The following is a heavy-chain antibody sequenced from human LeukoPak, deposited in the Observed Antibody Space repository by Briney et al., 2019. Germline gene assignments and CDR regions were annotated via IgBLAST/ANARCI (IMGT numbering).Heavy chain of an antibody. V-gene: IGHV3-23*01. J-gene: IGHJ4*02. Sequence: QAGVSLSLYCAGSGFTCSTFARMRLRHPPGQELEWVSSLFPSGGEIDYAYSVRGRFTITSNNSKSTLSLQMNSLRAEDTAVYYCAKDPRELDSYYYDSVPPDYWGQGTLVTVSS. CDR1: GFTCSTFA. CDR2: LFPSGGEI. D-gene: IGHD3-22*01. CDR3: AKDPRELDSYYYDSVPPDY.